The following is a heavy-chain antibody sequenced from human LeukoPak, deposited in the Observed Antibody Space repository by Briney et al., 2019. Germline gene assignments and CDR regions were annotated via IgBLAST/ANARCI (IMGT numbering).Heavy chain of an antibody. D-gene: IGHD3-10*01. J-gene: IGHJ4*02. CDR3: ARQFGAVSGELTFVFDY. Sequence: GESLKISCKGSGYSFTSYWIGWVRQMPGEGLEWMGIIYPGDSDTRYSPSVQGQVPISPDKSISTAYLQWSSLKASDTAMYYCARQFGAVSGELTFVFDYWGQGTLVTVSS. CDR1: GYSFTSYW. V-gene: IGHV5-51*01. CDR2: IYPGDSDT.